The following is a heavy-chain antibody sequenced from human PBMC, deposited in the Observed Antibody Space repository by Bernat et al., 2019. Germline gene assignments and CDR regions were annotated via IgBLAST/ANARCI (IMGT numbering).Heavy chain of an antibody. D-gene: IGHD4-17*01. CDR1: GGSISSYY. Sequence: QVRLQESGPGLVKPSETLSLTCTVSGGSISSYYWSWIRQPPGKGLEWIGYIYYSGSTNYNPSLKSRVTISVDTSKNQFSLKLSSVTAADTAVYYCARGDYGDYSIDYWGQGTLVTVSS. CDR2: IYYSGST. J-gene: IGHJ4*02. V-gene: IGHV4-59*01. CDR3: ARGDYGDYSIDY.